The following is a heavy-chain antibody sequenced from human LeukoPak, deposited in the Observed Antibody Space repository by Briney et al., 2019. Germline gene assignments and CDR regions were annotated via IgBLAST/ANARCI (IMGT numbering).Heavy chain of an antibody. CDR2: INPSGGST. D-gene: IGHD5-24*01. Sequence: VSGKTPWNASGYTITTCCVHGVRQAPGQSLKWMGIINPSGGSTSYAQKFQGRVTMTRDMSTSTVYMELSSLRSEDTAVYYCARVEGGYNGYFQHWGQGTLVTVSS. CDR1: GYTITTCC. CDR3: ARVEGGYNGYFQH. V-gene: IGHV1-46*01. J-gene: IGHJ1*01.